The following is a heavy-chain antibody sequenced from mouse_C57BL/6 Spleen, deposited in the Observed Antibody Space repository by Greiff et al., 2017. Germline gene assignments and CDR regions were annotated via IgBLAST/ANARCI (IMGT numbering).Heavy chain of an antibody. V-gene: IGHV1-82*01. CDR2: IYPGDGDT. CDR3: AGYYGNYYFDY. CDR1: GYAFSSSW. D-gene: IGHD2-1*01. J-gene: IGHJ2*01. Sequence: VKLMESGPELVKPGASVKISCKASGYAFSSSWMNWVKQRPGKGLEWIGRIYPGDGDTNYNGKFKGKATLTADKSSSTAYMQLSSLTSEDSAVYFCAGYYGNYYFDYWGQGTTLTVSS.